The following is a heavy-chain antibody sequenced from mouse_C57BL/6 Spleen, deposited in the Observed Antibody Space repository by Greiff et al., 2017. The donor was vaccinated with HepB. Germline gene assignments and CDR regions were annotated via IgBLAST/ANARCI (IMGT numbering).Heavy chain of an antibody. Sequence: EVKVVESEGGLVQPGSSMKLSCTASGFTFSDYYMAWVRQVPEKGLEWVANINYDGSSTYYLDSLKSRFIISRDNAKNILYLQMSSLKYEDTATYYCARGATVVGYYAMDYWGQGTSVTVSS. CDR2: INYDGSST. V-gene: IGHV5-16*01. D-gene: IGHD1-1*01. J-gene: IGHJ4*01. CDR3: ARGATVVGYYAMDY. CDR1: GFTFSDYY.